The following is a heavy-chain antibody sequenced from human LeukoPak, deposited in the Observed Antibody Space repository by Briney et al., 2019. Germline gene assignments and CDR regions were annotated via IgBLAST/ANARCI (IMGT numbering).Heavy chain of an antibody. CDR2: IDPSESYT. CDR1: GCHFTSYW. CDR3: ASTSGSYYPLDAFDI. V-gene: IGHV5-10-1*01. Sequence: GGALEISWKGSGCHFTSYWISWGRQLPGKGLEWMGRIDPSESYTNYRPSCQGPVTISADKSITTAYLQWSSLKASDTAMYYCASTSGSYYPLDAFDIWGQGTMVTVSS. J-gene: IGHJ3*02. D-gene: IGHD3-10*01.